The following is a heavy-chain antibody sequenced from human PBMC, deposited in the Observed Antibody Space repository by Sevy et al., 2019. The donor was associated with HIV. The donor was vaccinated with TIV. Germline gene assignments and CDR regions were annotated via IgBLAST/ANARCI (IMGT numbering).Heavy chain of an antibody. CDR2: ISSSSYSSRTL. J-gene: IGHJ4*01. CDR3: AWADLRCWYFDF. V-gene: IGHV3-48*01. Sequence: GGSLRLSCVASGFTFSTYSMNWVRQAPGKGLEWVSYISSSSYSSRTLYYADSVKGRFSISRDNAKNSDLLQMNSMRVGDTAVDYYAWADLRCWYFDFWGHGTLVTVSS. CDR1: GFTFSTYS. D-gene: IGHD6-13*01.